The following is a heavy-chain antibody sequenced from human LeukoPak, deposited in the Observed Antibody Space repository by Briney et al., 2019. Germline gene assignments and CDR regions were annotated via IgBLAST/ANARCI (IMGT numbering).Heavy chain of an antibody. CDR3: AKVARQNDILTGYYDY. D-gene: IGHD3-9*01. CDR2: ISWNSGSI. J-gene: IGHJ4*02. CDR1: GFTFDDYA. Sequence: GRSLRLSCAASGFTFDDYAMHWVRQAPGKGLEWVSGISWNSGSIGYADSVKGRFTISRDNAKNSLYLQMNSLRAEDTALYYCAKVARQNDILTGYYDYWGQGTLVTVSS. V-gene: IGHV3-9*01.